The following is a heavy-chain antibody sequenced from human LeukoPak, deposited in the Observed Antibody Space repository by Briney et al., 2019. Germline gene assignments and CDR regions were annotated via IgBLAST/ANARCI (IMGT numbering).Heavy chain of an antibody. CDR1: GYTFTGYY. J-gene: IGHJ1*01. CDR2: INPNSGGA. V-gene: IGHV1-2*02. CDR3: ARGHSSSWSYFQY. Sequence: ASVKVSCKASGYTFTGYYMHWVRQAPGQGPEWMGWINPNSGGANYAQRFQGRVTMIRDTSISTAYMELTRLRSDDTAVYYCARGHSSSWSYFQYWGQGTLVTVSS. D-gene: IGHD6-13*01.